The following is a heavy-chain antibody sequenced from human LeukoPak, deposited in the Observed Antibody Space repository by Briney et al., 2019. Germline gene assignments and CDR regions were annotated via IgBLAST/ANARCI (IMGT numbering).Heavy chain of an antibody. CDR2: ISYDGSDK. Sequence: GGSLRLSCAASGFTFSSYGMHWVRQAPGKGLEWVAVISYDGSDKFYADSVKRRFTFSRDNSKNTLYLQMNSLRAEDTAVYYCAKGTRRGYEFLGDYWGQGTLVTVSS. CDR3: AKGTRRGYEFLGDY. D-gene: IGHD5-12*01. CDR1: GFTFSSYG. J-gene: IGHJ4*02. V-gene: IGHV3-30*18.